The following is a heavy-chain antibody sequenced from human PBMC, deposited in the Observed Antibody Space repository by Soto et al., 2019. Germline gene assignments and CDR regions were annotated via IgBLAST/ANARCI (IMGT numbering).Heavy chain of an antibody. J-gene: IGHJ4*02. CDR2: LYSGGTT. V-gene: IGHV3-53*01. CDR1: GLTVSLNY. D-gene: IGHD6-19*01. CDR3: ARDRGSVLRGFDH. Sequence: EVQLVESGGGLIQPGGSLRLSCAASGLTVSLNYMSWVRQAPGKGLEWVSVLYSGGTTYYADSVKGQFTISRDNSKNTLYLQMNSLRAEDTAVYYCARDRGSVLRGFDHWGQGTLVTVSS.